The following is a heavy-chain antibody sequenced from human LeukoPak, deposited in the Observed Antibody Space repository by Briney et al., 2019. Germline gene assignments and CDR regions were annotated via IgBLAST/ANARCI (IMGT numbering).Heavy chain of an antibody. Sequence: GGSLRLSCAASGFTFSSYAMSWVRQAPGKGLEWVSYISSSGTTIYYADSVKGRFTISRDNAKNSLYLQMNSLGAEDTAVYYCARSDRVGAIYYFDYWGQGTLVTVSS. CDR1: GFTFSSYA. D-gene: IGHD1-26*01. CDR2: ISSSGTTI. J-gene: IGHJ4*02. CDR3: ARSDRVGAIYYFDY. V-gene: IGHV3-48*04.